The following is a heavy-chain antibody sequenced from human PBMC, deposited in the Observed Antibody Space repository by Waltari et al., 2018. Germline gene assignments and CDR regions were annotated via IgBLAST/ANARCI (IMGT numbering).Heavy chain of an antibody. J-gene: IGHJ6*02. CDR2: ISDDGSKK. V-gene: IGHV3-30*18. Sequence: QVQLVESGGGVVQPGRSLRLSCAASGFTFSSYGMHWVRQAPGKGVELVAIISDDGSKKYNASAVKGRFTISRDNSKNTLYLQMSSLRAEDTAVYFCAKDRGDASGHYYYYGMDVWGQGTTVTVSS. CDR1: GFTFSSYG. CDR3: AKDRGDASGHYYYYGMDV. D-gene: IGHD3-16*01.